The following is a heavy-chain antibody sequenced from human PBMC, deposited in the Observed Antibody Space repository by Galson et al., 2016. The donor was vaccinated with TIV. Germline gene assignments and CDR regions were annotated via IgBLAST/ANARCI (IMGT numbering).Heavy chain of an antibody. D-gene: IGHD2-21*02. CDR3: VRAGAKSDSY. J-gene: IGHJ4*02. CDR1: GFKFSSYW. V-gene: IGHV3-7*03. CDR2: IKQDDSEI. Sequence: CAGSGFKFSSYWMIWVRQAPGKGLEWVANIKQDDSEIYYAESVKGRFTISRDNAKNSVYLQMNSLTVEDTAVYYRVRAGAKSDSYWGQETLVTVSS.